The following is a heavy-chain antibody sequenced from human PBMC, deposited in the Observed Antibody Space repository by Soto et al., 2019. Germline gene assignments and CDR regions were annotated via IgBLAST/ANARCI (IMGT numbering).Heavy chain of an antibody. CDR3: AAWGVLVFGSLDY. V-gene: IGHV3-33*01. CDR2: IWYDGSNK. Sequence: QVQLVESGGGVVQPGRSLRLSCAASGFTFSSYGMHWVRQAPGKGLEWVAVIWYDGSNKYYADSVKGRFTISRDNSKNTLYLQMNSLRAEDTAVYYCAAWGVLVFGSLDYWGQGTLVTVSS. J-gene: IGHJ4*02. CDR1: GFTFSSYG. D-gene: IGHD3-3*01.